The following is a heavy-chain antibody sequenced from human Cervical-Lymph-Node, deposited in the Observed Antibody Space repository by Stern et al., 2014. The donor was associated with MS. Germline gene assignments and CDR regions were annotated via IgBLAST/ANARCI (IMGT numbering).Heavy chain of an antibody. CDR3: ARDVARKYYFDS. D-gene: IGHD2-21*01. J-gene: IGHJ4*02. Sequence: QLVQSGPEVKKPGASVRVSCKASGYTFTSHYMHWVRQAPGQGLEWMGLINPSTGSSIYARRFQGRVAMTRDSSSTTVYLELSSLTSEETALYYCARDVARKYYFDSWGQGTLVTVSS. CDR1: GYTFTSHY. CDR2: INPSTGSS. V-gene: IGHV1-46*01.